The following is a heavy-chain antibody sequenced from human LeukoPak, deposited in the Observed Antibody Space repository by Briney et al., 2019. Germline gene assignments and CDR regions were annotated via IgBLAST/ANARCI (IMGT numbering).Heavy chain of an antibody. D-gene: IGHD2-15*01. CDR2: ISSGNSNI. Sequence: QSGGSLRLSCAASGFTFSSYTMNWVRQAPGKGLEWVSYISSGNSNIYYADSVKGRFTISRDNAKNSLYLQMNSLRAEDTAVYYCAGGYCSGGSCYSGVNVWFDPWGQGTLVTVSS. J-gene: IGHJ5*02. CDR3: AGGYCSGGSCYSGVNVWFDP. CDR1: GFTFSSYT. V-gene: IGHV3-48*01.